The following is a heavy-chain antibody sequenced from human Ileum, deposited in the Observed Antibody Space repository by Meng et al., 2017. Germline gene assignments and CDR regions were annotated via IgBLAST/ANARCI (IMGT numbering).Heavy chain of an antibody. Sequence: GESLKFSCAASGFTFSDYYMSWIRQAPGKGLEWVSYISSSGSTIYYADSVKGRFTISRDNAKKSLYLQMNSLRAEDTAVYYCARDSSSYHGPSRYWGQGTLVTVSS. J-gene: IGHJ4*02. V-gene: IGHV3-11*04. CDR1: GFTFSDYY. CDR3: ARDSSSYHGPSRY. D-gene: IGHD6-13*01. CDR2: ISSSGSTI.